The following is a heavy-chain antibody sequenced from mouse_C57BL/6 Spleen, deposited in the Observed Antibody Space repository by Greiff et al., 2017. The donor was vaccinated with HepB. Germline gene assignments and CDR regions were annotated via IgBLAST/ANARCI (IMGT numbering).Heavy chain of an antibody. V-gene: IGHV5-4*01. D-gene: IGHD3-1*01. CDR1: GFTFSSYA. CDR3: ARDRDLYYFDY. Sequence: EVHLVESGGGLVKPGGSLKLSCAASGFTFSSYAMSWVRQTPEKRLEWVATISDGGSYTYYPDNVKGRFTISRDNAKNNLYLQMSHLKSEDTAMYYCARDRDLYYFDYWGQGTTLTVSS. CDR2: ISDGGSYT. J-gene: IGHJ2*01.